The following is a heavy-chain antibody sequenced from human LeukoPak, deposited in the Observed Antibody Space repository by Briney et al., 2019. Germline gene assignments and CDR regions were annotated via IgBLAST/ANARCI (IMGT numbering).Heavy chain of an antibody. CDR2: IFPGDSDT. CDR1: GYSFDIYW. J-gene: IGHJ3*02. Sequence: GESLKISCQGSGYSFDIYWIGWVRQVPGKGLEWMWHIFPGDSDTRHSPSFKGRVTISADNTISTAYLQWSSLKASDTAMYYCARGKYSRSSDEFDIWGQGTMVTVSS. CDR3: ARGKYSRSSDEFDI. V-gene: IGHV5-51*01. D-gene: IGHD6-6*01.